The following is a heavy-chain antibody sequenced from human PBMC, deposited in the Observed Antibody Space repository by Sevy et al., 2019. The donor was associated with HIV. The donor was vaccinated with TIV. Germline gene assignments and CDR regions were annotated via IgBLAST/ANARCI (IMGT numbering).Heavy chain of an antibody. CDR2: IWNDRSNE. Sequence: QLGGSLRLSCAAFGFTLGRYGMHGVRQAPGKGLEWVAVIWNDRSNERYEDSVKGRFTSSRDNSKNTLYLQMNSLRAEDTAVYYCASLPNHYSDRTGDEGFDIWGQGTMVTVSS. CDR3: ASLPNHYSDRTGDEGFDI. CDR1: GFTLGRYG. J-gene: IGHJ3*02. D-gene: IGHD3-22*01. V-gene: IGHV3-33*01.